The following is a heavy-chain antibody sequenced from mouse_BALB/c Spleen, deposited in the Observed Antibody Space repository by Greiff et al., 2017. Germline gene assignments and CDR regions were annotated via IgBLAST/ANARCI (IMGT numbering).Heavy chain of an antibody. CDR2: ISYDGSN. CDR3: ARGGYYGSLDY. D-gene: IGHD1-1*01. Sequence: EVKLQESGPGLVKPSQSLSLTCSVTGYSITSGYYWNWIRQFPGNKLEWMGYISYDGSNNYNQSLKNRISITRDTSKNQFFLKLNSVTTEDTATYYCARGGYYGSLDYWGQGTTLTVSS. CDR1: GYSITSGYY. J-gene: IGHJ2*01. V-gene: IGHV3-6*02.